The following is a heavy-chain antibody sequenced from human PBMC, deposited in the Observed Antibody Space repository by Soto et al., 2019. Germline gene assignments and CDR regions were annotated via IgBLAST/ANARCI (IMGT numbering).Heavy chain of an antibody. V-gene: IGHV3-30*18. J-gene: IGHJ5*02. CDR2: ISYDGSNQ. CDR1: GFSFRSYG. CDR3: AKDLFSGGSYPTWFAP. Sequence: QVHLVESGGGVVQPGKSLRLSCEASGFSFRSYGLHWVRQAPGKGLEWIGVISYDGSNQFYADSVRGRFTIYRDNSNNSMYLPMTSLRVEDTAVYYCAKDLFSGGSYPTWFAPWGRGTLVTVSS. D-gene: IGHD1-26*01.